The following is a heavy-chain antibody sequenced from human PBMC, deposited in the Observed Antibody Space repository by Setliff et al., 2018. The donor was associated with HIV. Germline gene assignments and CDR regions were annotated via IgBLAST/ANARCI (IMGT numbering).Heavy chain of an antibody. V-gene: IGHV1-18*01. Sequence: GASVKVSCKASGDTFNNCAVTWVRQVPGQGLEWMGWISDYTGNTNYAQKFQARVTMTIDSSTTTAYMELRSLRADDTALYYCARYASYTSDWREAFDIWGQGTMVTV. J-gene: IGHJ3*02. CDR1: GDTFNNCA. CDR3: ARYASYTSDWREAFDI. CDR2: ISDYTGNT. D-gene: IGHD6-19*01.